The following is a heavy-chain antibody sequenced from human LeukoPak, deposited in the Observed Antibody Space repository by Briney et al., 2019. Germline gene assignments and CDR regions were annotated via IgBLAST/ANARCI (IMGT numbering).Heavy chain of an antibody. CDR2: ITSSATT. CDR1: GFTFSDYY. J-gene: IGHJ3*02. V-gene: IGHV3-11*04. D-gene: IGHD6-6*01. Sequence: GGSLRLSCAASGFTFSDYYMTWIRQAPGKGLEWVSYITSSATTYYADSVKGRFTISRDNAKTSLYLQMNSLRAEDTAVYYCARDLGPHSGSPNSGAFDIWGQGTMVTVSS. CDR3: ARDLGPHSGSPNSGAFDI.